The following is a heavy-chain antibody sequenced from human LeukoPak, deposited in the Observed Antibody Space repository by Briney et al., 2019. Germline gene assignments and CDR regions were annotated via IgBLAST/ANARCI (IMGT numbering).Heavy chain of an antibody. D-gene: IGHD1-26*01. CDR2: ISAYNGNT. V-gene: IGHV1-18*01. CDR3: ARVSGSYFSSDY. CDR1: GYTFTSHG. Sequence: ASVKVSCKASGYTFTSHGISWVRQAPGQGLEWMGWISAYNGNTNYAQKLQGRVTMTTDTSTSTAYMELSSLRSEDTAVYYCARVSGSYFSSDYWGQGTLVTVSS. J-gene: IGHJ4*02.